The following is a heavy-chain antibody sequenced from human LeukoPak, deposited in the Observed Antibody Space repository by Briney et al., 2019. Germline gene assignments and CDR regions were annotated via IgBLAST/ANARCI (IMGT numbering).Heavy chain of an antibody. J-gene: IGHJ6*03. CDR2: IYYSGST. CDR1: GGSISSGDYY. V-gene: IGHV4-30-4*01. D-gene: IGHD6-13*01. CDR3: AIQSGSSWYGGYYYYYMDV. Sequence: PSQTLSLTCTVSGGSISSGDYYWSWIRQPPGKGLEWIGYIYYSGSTYYNPSLKSRVTISVDTSKNQFSLKLSSVTAADTAVYYCAIQSGSSWYGGYYYYYMDVWGKGTTVTVSS.